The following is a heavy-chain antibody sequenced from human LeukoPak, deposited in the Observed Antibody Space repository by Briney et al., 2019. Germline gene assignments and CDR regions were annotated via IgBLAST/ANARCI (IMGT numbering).Heavy chain of an antibody. V-gene: IGHV3-23*01. Sequence: GGSLRLSCAASGFTFSSYAMSWVRQAPGKGLKWVSAISGSGGSTYYADSVKGRFTISRDNSKNTLYLQMNSLRAEDTAVYYCASHLLYSSSWYSAYYFDYWGQGTLVTVSS. CDR3: ASHLLYSSSWYSAYYFDY. J-gene: IGHJ4*02. CDR2: ISGSGGST. CDR1: GFTFSSYA. D-gene: IGHD6-13*01.